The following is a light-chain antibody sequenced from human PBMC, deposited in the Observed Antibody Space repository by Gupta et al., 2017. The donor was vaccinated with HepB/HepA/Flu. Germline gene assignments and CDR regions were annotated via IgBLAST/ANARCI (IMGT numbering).Light chain of an antibody. V-gene: IGKV1-9*01. CDR2: AAS. J-gene: IGKJ2*02. CDR3: QQLVNSPRT. CDR1: QDISSY. Sequence: DIQLTQSPSFLSASVGDRVTLTCRATQDISSYLAWYQQKPGKVPEVLIYAASTVQSGVPSRFSGRGSGTEFTLTINSRQPEDFATYYCQQLVNSPRTFGQGTKLDIK.